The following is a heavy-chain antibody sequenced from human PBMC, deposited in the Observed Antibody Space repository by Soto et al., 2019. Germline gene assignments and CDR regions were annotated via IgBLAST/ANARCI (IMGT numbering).Heavy chain of an antibody. V-gene: IGHV4-61*01. CDR3: ARTTAVPNTLRSRYFFDY. CDR2: VYYSGTT. J-gene: IGHJ4*02. D-gene: IGHD4-17*01. CDR1: GGSVSDKTYY. Sequence: QVQLQESGPGLLKPSETLSLTCSVSGGSVSDKTYYWSWIRQPPGKRPEWIGYVYYSGTTNYNPSLKSRVTISVDLSKNRFSLRLSSVTTADTALYYCARTTAVPNTLRSRYFFDYWGQGTLVTVSS.